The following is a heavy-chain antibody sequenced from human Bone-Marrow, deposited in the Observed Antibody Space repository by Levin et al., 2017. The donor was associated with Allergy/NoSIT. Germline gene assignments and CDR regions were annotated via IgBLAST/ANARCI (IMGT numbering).Heavy chain of an antibody. CDR2: ISSDGSAT. CDR3: ATHVI. V-gene: IGHV3-74*01. Sequence: GGSLRLSCAASGFTFSTSWMHWVRQAPGKGLVWVSYISSDGSATTYGDFVKGRFTISRDNARNTLYLQMNSLRAEDTGVYYCATHVIRGQGTLLTVSS. D-gene: IGHD2-21*01. J-gene: IGHJ4*02. CDR1: GFTFSTSW.